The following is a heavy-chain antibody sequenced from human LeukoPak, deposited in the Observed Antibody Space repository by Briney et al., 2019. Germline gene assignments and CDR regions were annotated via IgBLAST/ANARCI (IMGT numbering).Heavy chain of an antibody. CDR1: GYSFTSCW. J-gene: IGHJ4*02. D-gene: IGHD3-22*01. Sequence: GESPKISCKGSGYSFTSCWIGWVRQMPGKGLEWMGIIYPGDSDTRYSPSFQGQVTTSADKSISTAYLQWSSLKASDTAMYYCARRGGKRYYYDSSGYYDYWGQGTLVTVSS. CDR2: IYPGDSDT. V-gene: IGHV5-51*01. CDR3: ARRGGKRYYYDSSGYYDY.